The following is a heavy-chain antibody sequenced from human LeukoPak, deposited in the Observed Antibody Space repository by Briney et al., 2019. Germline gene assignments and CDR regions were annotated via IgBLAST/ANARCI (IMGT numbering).Heavy chain of an antibody. CDR1: GGSISSYY. Sequence: KSSETLSLTCTVSGGSISSYYWSWIRQPAGKGLEWIGRFYSGGSTDYNPSLKSRVTMSVDTSRNQFSLKLSSVTAADTAVYYCVRVYSGYDLSGSLANYYFDYWGQGTLVTVSS. CDR2: FYSGGST. CDR3: VRVYSGYDLSGSLANYYFDY. V-gene: IGHV4-4*07. D-gene: IGHD5-12*01. J-gene: IGHJ4*02.